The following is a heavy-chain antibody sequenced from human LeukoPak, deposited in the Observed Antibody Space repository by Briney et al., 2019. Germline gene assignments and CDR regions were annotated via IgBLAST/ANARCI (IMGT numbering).Heavy chain of an antibody. CDR1: GFAFSSYS. CDR3: ARESDEKNYYYDSSGYQL. J-gene: IGHJ4*02. Sequence: GGSLRLSCAASGFAFSSYSMNWVRQAPGKGLEWVSYISSSSSTIYYADSVNGRFTISRDNAKNSLYLQMNSLRAEDTAVYYCARESDEKNYYYDSSGYQLWGQGTLVTVSS. D-gene: IGHD3-22*01. CDR2: ISSSSSTI. V-gene: IGHV3-48*01.